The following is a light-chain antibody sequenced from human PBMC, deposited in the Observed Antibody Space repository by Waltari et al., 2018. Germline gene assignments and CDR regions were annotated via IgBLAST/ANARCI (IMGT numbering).Light chain of an antibody. CDR2: EVS. J-gene: IGLJ1*01. CDR3: SSYTTSSAPGV. V-gene: IGLV2-14*01. CDR1: DSDVGAYDF. Sequence: QSALTQPASVSGSPGQSITISCSGTDSDVGAYDFVSWYQQHPGNAPHLIIYEVSNRPPGISNRFSASKSGNTASLTISGLQAEDEADYYCSSYTTSSAPGVFGTGTRVTVL.